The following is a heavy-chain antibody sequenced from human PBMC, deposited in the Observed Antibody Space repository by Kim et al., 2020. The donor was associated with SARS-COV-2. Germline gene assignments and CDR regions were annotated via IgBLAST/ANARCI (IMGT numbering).Heavy chain of an antibody. D-gene: IGHD5-18*01. J-gene: IGHJ4*02. Sequence: GGSLRLSCAASGFTFSSYGMTWVRQAPGKGLEWVSGISGSGGSTDYADSVKGRFTISRDNSKNMVYLQMNSLRAEDTAVYYCAKALTKHTAMPTYFDYWGQGTLVTVSS. V-gene: IGHV3-23*01. CDR1: GFTFSSYG. CDR3: AKALTKHTAMPTYFDY. CDR2: ISGSGGST.